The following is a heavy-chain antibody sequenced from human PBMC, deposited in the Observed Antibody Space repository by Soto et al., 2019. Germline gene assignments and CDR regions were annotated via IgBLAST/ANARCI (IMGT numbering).Heavy chain of an antibody. CDR1: GFTFSSYC. J-gene: IGHJ4*02. CDR2: IWYDGSNK. V-gene: IGHV3-33*01. D-gene: IGHD6-19*01. CDR3: ARSGQQLLVLLDY. Sequence: QVQLVESGGGVVQPGRSLRLSCAASGFTFSSYCMHWVRQAPGKGLEWVAVIWYDGSNKYYADSVKGRFTISRDNSKNTLYLQMNSLRAEDTAVYYCARSGQQLLVLLDYWGQGTLVTVSS.